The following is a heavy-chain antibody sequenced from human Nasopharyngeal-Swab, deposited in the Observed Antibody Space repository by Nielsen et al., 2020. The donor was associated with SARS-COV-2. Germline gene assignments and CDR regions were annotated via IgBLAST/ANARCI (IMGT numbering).Heavy chain of an antibody. D-gene: IGHD1-14*01. J-gene: IGHJ4*02. Sequence: GGSLRLSCAASGFTFSGSAMHWVRQASGKGLEWVGRIRSKASSYATAYAASVKGRFTISRDDSKNTAYLQMNSLKTEDTAVYYCTSRNPETGSYWGQGTLVTVSS. V-gene: IGHV3-73*01. CDR3: TSRNPETGSY. CDR1: GFTFSGSA. CDR2: IRSKASSYAT.